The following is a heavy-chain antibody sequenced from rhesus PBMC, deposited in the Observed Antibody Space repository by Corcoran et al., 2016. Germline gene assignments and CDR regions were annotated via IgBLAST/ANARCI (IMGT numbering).Heavy chain of an antibody. D-gene: IGHD4-23*01. J-gene: IGHJ6*01. CDR3: AKDLGYTVTYYGLDS. Sequence: QVQLQESGPGVVKPSETLSLTCAVSGGSISSGSYYRSWIRQPPGKGLEWIGDIYSNSESTNYNPSLKSRVTISKDTSKKQFSLKLSSVTAADTAVYYCAKDLGYTVTYYGLDSWGQGVVVTVSS. CDR2: IYSNSEST. V-gene: IGHV4S12*01. CDR1: GGSISSGSYY.